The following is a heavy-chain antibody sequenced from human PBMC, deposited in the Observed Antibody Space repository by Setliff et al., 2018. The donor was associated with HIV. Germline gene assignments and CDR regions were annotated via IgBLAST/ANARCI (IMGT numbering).Heavy chain of an antibody. CDR1: GFMFGDYL. D-gene: IGHD3-10*01. CDR3: SAAGRGGY. CDR2: IRSKDYGGAP. V-gene: IGHV3-49*04. Sequence: GGSLRLSCTASGFMFGDYLMSWVRQAPGKGLEWLGFIRSKDYGGAPAYAASVEDRLSISRDDSKGIAYLQMDSLKTEDTAVYYCSAAGRGGYWGQGTLVTVSS. J-gene: IGHJ4*02.